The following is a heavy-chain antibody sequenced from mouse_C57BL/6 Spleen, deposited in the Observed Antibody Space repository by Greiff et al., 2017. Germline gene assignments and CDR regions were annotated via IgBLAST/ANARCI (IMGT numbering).Heavy chain of an antibody. CDR3: ARSGGYYVNYAMDY. CDR2: IYPGDGDT. D-gene: IGHD2-3*01. CDR1: GYAFSSSW. V-gene: IGHV1-82*01. J-gene: IGHJ4*01. Sequence: VKLMESGPELVKPGASVKISCKASGYAFSSSWMNWVKQRPGKGLEWIGRIYPGDGDTNYNGKFKGKATLTADKSSSTAYMQLSSLTSEDSAVYFCARSGGYYVNYAMDYWGQGTSVTVSS.